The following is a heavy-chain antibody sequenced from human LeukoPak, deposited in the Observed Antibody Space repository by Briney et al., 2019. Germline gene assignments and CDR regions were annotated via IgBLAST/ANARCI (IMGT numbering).Heavy chain of an antibody. Sequence: SETLSLTCTVSGASISSSTYSWGWIRQPPGKGLEWIGTIYYSGSTYQNPSLWSRVTTSVDTSKNQFSLRLSSVTAADTAVYYCARHGNGYFSYLDYWGQGTLVTVSS. D-gene: IGHD5-24*01. J-gene: IGHJ4*02. V-gene: IGHV4-39*01. CDR3: ARHGNGYFSYLDY. CDR1: GASISSSTYS. CDR2: IYYSGST.